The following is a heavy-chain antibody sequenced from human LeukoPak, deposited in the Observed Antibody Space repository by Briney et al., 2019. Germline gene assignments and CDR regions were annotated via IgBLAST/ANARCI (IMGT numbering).Heavy chain of an antibody. CDR2: IYYSGST. J-gene: IGHJ5*02. CDR3: ARESRTRITVEFDP. CDR1: GGSISSGDYY. Sequence: SETLSLTCTVSGGSISSGDYYWSWIRQPPGKGLEWIGYIYYSGSTYYNPSLKSRVTISVDTSKNQFSLKLSSVTAADTAVYYCARESRTRITVEFDPWGQGTLVTVSS. V-gene: IGHV4-30-4*01. D-gene: IGHD3-10*01.